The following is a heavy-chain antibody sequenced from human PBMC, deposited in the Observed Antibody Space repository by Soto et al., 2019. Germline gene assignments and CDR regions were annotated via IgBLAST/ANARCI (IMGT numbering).Heavy chain of an antibody. D-gene: IGHD2-15*01. V-gene: IGHV4-34*01. CDR1: GGSFSGLY. Sequence: SQTLSLTCAVYGGSFSGLYWSRIRQPPGKGLEWIGEINHSGSTYYNPSLKSRVTISVDTSKNQFSLKLSSVTAADTAVYYCARHRYNRGSFKYSSGGSCYGAADYWGQGTLVTVSS. J-gene: IGHJ4*02. CDR3: ARHRYNRGSFKYSSGGSCYGAADY. CDR2: INHSGST.